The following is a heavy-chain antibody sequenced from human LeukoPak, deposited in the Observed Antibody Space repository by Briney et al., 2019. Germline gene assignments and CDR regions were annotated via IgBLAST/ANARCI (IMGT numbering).Heavy chain of an antibody. CDR1: GFTFSSYA. D-gene: IGHD2-2*01. V-gene: IGHV3-64D*06. J-gene: IGHJ4*02. Sequence: GGSLRLSRSASGFTFSSYAMHWVRQAPGKGLEYVSAISSNGGSTYYADSVKGRFTISRDNSKNTLYLQMSSLRAEDTAVYYCVNTGSIVVVPAAMSFDYWGQGTLVTVSS. CDR2: ISSNGGST. CDR3: VNTGSIVVVPAAMSFDY.